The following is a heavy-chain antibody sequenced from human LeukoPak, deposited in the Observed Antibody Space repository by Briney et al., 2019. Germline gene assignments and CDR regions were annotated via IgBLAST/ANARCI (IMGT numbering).Heavy chain of an antibody. CDR1: GFTFSSYS. J-gene: IGHJ4*02. CDR3: ARGDYYDFWSGYYGATPFDY. D-gene: IGHD3-3*01. CDR2: ISSSSSTI. Sequence: PGGSLRLSCAASGFTFSSYSMNWVRQAPGKGLEWVSYISSSSSTIYYADSVKGRLTISRDNAKNSLYLQMNSLRAEDTAVYYCARGDYYDFWSGYYGATPFDYWGQGTLVTVSS. V-gene: IGHV3-48*01.